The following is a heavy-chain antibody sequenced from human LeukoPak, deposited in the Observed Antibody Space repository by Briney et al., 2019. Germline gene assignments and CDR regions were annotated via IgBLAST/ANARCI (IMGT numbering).Heavy chain of an antibody. V-gene: IGHV4-30-4*07. Sequence: PSGTLSLTCAVSGGSISSGGYSWSWIRQPPGKGLEWIGYLYYTGSTYYNPSLKSRVTISLDTSKNQFSLKLTSVTAADTAVYYCATSNWLRDSNFDSWGQGTLVTVSS. CDR2: LYYTGST. J-gene: IGHJ4*02. CDR3: ATSNWLRDSNFDS. CDR1: GGSISSGGYS. D-gene: IGHD4-11*01.